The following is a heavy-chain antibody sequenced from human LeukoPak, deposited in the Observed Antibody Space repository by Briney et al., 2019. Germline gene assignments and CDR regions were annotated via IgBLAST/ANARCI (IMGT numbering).Heavy chain of an antibody. J-gene: IGHJ4*02. Sequence: PSETLSLTCTVSGGSISSSSYYWGWIRQPPGKGLEWIGSIYYSGSTYYNPSLKSRVTISVDTSKNQFSLKLSSVTAADTAVYYCARAALQLWLHPDYWGQGTLVTVSS. V-gene: IGHV4-39*01. D-gene: IGHD5-18*01. CDR2: IYYSGST. CDR1: GGSISSSSYY. CDR3: ARAALQLWLHPDY.